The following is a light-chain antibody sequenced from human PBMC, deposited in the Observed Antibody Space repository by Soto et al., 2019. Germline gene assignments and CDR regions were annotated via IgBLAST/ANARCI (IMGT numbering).Light chain of an antibody. J-gene: IGKJ3*01. V-gene: IGKV3-15*01. CDR2: AAS. CDR3: QHYNNWPFT. Sequence: IVLTQSPGTLSLSPGERATLSCRASQSVSSSYLAWYQQKPGQATRLLIYAASTRAAGIPDRFSGSGSGTGFTLTITSLQSEDFAVYYCQHYNNWPFTFGPGTKVDI. CDR1: QSVSSSY.